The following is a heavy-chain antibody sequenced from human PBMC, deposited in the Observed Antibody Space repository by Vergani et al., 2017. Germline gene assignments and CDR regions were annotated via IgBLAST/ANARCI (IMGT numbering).Heavy chain of an antibody. V-gene: IGHV3-23*01. CDR2: LSASDRRT. Sequence: EVQLLESGGDLVQPGGSLRLSCVASGFTFIMHAMSWVRQAPGKGLEWVSTLSASDRRTHYADSVKGRFTISRDNSKNTLFLHMNSLRPEDTAVYYCAKVCRSEVAGTFGAFDIWGQGTMVTVSS. D-gene: IGHD6-19*01. CDR1: GFTFIMHA. J-gene: IGHJ3*02. CDR3: AKVCRSEVAGTFGAFDI.